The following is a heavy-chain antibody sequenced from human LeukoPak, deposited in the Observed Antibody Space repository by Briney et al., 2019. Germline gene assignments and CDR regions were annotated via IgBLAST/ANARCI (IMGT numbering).Heavy chain of an antibody. J-gene: IGHJ6*02. D-gene: IGHD2-2*02. Sequence: SETLSLTCGVSVGCISSGNWWSWVRQSPGKGLEWIGEIHHNGTRNYNPSLKSRVTISADTFKNHFSLILTSLTAADTAVYYCATAPILRGEGGEHYKYGMDVWGQGTTVIVSS. CDR1: VGCISSGNW. CDR3: ATAPILRGEGGEHYKYGMDV. V-gene: IGHV4/OR15-8*01. CDR2: IHHNGTR.